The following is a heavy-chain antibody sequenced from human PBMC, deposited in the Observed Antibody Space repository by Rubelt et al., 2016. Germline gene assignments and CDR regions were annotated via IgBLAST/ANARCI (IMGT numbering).Heavy chain of an antibody. J-gene: IGHJ4*02. Sequence: TFSSYAISWVRQAPGQGLEWMGGLIPIFGTADYAQKFQGRVTITADESTSTAYMELSSLRSEDTAVYYCARKGYGDTGYYFDYWGQGTLVTVSS. D-gene: IGHD4-17*01. V-gene: IGHV1-69*01. CDR3: ARKGYGDTGYYFDY. CDR1: TFSSYA. CDR2: LIPIFGTA.